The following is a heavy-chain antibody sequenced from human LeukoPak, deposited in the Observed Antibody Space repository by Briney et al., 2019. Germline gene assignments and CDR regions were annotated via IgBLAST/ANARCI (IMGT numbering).Heavy chain of an antibody. CDR2: INHSGST. J-gene: IGHJ4*02. CDR3: ASLRDGSTSKFDY. Sequence: TSETLSLTCAVYGGSFSGYYWSWIRQPPGKGLEWIGEINHSGSTNYNPSLKSRVTISVDTSKNQFSLKLSSVTAADTAVYFCASLRDGSTSKFDYWGQGTLVTVSS. D-gene: IGHD5-24*01. CDR1: GGSFSGYY. V-gene: IGHV4-34*01.